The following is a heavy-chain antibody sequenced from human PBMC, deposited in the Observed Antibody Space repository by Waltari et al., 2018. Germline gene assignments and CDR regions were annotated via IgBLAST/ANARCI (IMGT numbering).Heavy chain of an antibody. J-gene: IGHJ4*02. Sequence: QVQLVESGGGVVQPGRSLRLSCAASGLTFSSYGMHWVRQAPGKGLEWVAVISYDGSNKYYADSVKGRFTISRDNSKNTLFLQMNSLRAEDTAVYYCAKVYSSGWYYFDYWGQGTLVTVSS. CDR3: AKVYSSGWYYFDY. CDR2: ISYDGSNK. CDR1: GLTFSSYG. V-gene: IGHV3-30*18. D-gene: IGHD6-19*01.